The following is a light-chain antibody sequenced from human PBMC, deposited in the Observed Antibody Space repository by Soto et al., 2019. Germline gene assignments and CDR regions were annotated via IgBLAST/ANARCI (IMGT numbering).Light chain of an antibody. J-gene: IGKJ1*01. Sequence: DIQMTQSPSSLSASIGDRVTITCRASQGISSYLAWYQQKPGKVPKLLIYAASTLQSGVPARFSGSGSGTDFTLTISGLQPEDGATYYCQKYNSAPQTFGQGTSVEI. CDR2: AAS. CDR3: QKYNSAPQT. CDR1: QGISSY. V-gene: IGKV1-27*01.